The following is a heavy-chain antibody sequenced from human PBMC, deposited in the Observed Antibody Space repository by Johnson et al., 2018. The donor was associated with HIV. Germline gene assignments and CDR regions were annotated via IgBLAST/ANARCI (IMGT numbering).Heavy chain of an antibody. CDR3: ARDRYPPYDAFDM. CDR1: GFIFDDYG. CDR2: INWNGGIT. D-gene: IGHD1-1*01. Sequence: VQLVESGGGVLRPGASLRLSCEGFGFIFDDYGLNWVRQAPGKGLEWVSGINWNGGITGYADSVKGRCTISRDNDKSSVFMQMNNLRAEDTAFYYCARDRYPPYDAFDMWGQGTMVTVAS. V-gene: IGHV3-20*04. J-gene: IGHJ3*02.